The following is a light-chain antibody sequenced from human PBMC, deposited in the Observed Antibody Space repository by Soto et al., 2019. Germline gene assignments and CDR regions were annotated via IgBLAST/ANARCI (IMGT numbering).Light chain of an antibody. CDR3: QVWDSDAYVA. CDR1: NIGSKS. Sequence: SYVVTQPPSVSVAPGQTARVTCGGSNIGSKSVHWYQQRPHQSPVVLIYDDDDRPSGIPDRFSGSNSGNTATLTIRRVEAGDEGDYYCQVWDSDAYVAFGGGTKLTVL. V-gene: IGLV3-21*02. J-gene: IGLJ2*01. CDR2: DDD.